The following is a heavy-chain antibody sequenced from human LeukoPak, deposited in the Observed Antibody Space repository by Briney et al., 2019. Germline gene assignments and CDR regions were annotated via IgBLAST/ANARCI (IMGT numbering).Heavy chain of an antibody. Sequence: ASVKVSCKASGYTFTSYGISWVRQAPGQGLEWMGWISAYNGNTNYAQKLQGRVTMTTDTSTSTAYMELRSLRSDDTAVYYCAREDSSGWYLGYHYYGVDVWGQGTTVTVSS. J-gene: IGHJ6*02. CDR1: GYTFTSYG. CDR3: AREDSSGWYLGYHYYGVDV. CDR2: ISAYNGNT. D-gene: IGHD6-19*01. V-gene: IGHV1-18*01.